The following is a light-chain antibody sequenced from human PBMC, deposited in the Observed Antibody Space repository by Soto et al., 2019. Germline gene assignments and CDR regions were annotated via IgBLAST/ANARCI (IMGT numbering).Light chain of an antibody. CDR1: SSDVGGYNY. V-gene: IGLV2-11*01. CDR2: HVS. Sequence: QSALTQPRSVSGSPGQSVTISCTGTSSDVGGYNYVSWYQQHPGKAPKLMIYHVSKRPSGAPVRFSGSKSGNTASLTISGLQAEVEADYYCCSYAGSYTPVFGGGTKLTVL. J-gene: IGLJ2*01. CDR3: CSYAGSYTPV.